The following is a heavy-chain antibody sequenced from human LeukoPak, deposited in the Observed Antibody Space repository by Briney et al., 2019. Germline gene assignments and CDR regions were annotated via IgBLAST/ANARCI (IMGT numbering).Heavy chain of an antibody. CDR3: ASAHLSSGWHPFDY. CDR2: IYTSGST. J-gene: IGHJ4*02. CDR1: GGFISSYY. V-gene: IGHV4-4*07. Sequence: PSETLSLTCTVSGGFISSYYWSWIRQPAGKGLEWIGRIYTSGSTNYNPSLKSRVTMSVDTSKNQFSLKLSSVTAADTAVYYCASAHLSSGWHPFDYWGQGTLVTVSS. D-gene: IGHD6-19*01.